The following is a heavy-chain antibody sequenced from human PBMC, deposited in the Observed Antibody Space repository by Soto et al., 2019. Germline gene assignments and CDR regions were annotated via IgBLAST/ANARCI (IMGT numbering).Heavy chain of an antibody. CDR1: GYTFTSYG. Sequence: ASVKVSCKASGYTFTSYGVSWVRQAPGQGLEWMGWISAFNGQTNYIQRVQGRVTLTTEASTSTAYMELRSLRSDDTAVYYCARDRMARRRGHYYGMDVWGQGTTVTVSS. CDR2: ISAFNGQT. J-gene: IGHJ6*02. CDR3: ARDRMARRRGHYYGMDV. V-gene: IGHV1-18*01.